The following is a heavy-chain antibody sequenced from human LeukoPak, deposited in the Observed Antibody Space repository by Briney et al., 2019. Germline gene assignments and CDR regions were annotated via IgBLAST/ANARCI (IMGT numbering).Heavy chain of an antibody. V-gene: IGHV4-31*08. J-gene: IGHJ6*02. D-gene: IGHD2-2*01. Sequence: SQTLSLTCTVSGGSISSGGYSWSWIRQHPGKGLEWIGYIYYSGSTYYNPSLKSRVTISVDTSKNQFSLKLSSVTAADTAVYYCGVVVYYYYGMDVWGQGTTVTVSS. CDR3: GVVVYYYYGMDV. CDR2: IYYSGST. CDR1: GGSISSGGYS.